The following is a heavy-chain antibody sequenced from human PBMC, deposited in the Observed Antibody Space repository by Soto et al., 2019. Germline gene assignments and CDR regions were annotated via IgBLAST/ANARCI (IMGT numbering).Heavy chain of an antibody. J-gene: IGHJ4*02. D-gene: IGHD3-22*01. CDR2: ISYGGSP. Sequence: QLQLQESGPGLVKPSETLSLTCTVSGGSISSSTYYWGWIRQPPGQGLEWIGNISYGGSPYYNPSLKSRVTVSVDTSKNQFSLQLSSVTAADTAVYYCARQSGSGYYTVAYWGQGTLVTVSS. CDR3: ARQSGSGYYTVAY. CDR1: GGSISSSTYY. V-gene: IGHV4-39*01.